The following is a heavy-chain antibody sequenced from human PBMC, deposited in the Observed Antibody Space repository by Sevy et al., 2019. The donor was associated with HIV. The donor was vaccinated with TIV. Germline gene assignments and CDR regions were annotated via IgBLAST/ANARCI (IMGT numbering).Heavy chain of an antibody. CDR1: GFTFRSYS. V-gene: IGHV3-21*01. Sequence: GGSLRLSCAASGFTFRSYSMNWVHQTPGKGLEWVSSISSSRSYIYYADSVKGGLTISRDNAKNSLYLQMNSQRAEDTAVYYCARYLGYSYGFDYWGQGTLVTVSS. CDR2: ISSSRSYI. J-gene: IGHJ4*02. D-gene: IGHD5-18*01. CDR3: ARYLGYSYGFDY.